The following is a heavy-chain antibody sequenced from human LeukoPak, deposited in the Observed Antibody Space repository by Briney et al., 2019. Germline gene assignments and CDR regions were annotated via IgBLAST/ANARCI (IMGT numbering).Heavy chain of an antibody. CDR2: IFYSGSS. CDR1: GDSLNSYY. V-gene: IGHV4-59*01. Sequence: SETLSLTCTVSGDSLNSYYWSWIRQPPGEGLQWIGYIFYSGSSNYNASLRSRVAISLDTSKNQFSLKLTPVTPADTAVYYCAGRAARFFDYWGQGILVTVSS. CDR3: AGRAARFFDY. J-gene: IGHJ4*02. D-gene: IGHD6-25*01.